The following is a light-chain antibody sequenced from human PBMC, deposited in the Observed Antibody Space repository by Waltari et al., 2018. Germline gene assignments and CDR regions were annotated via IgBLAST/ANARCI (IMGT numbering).Light chain of an antibody. Sequence: QSALTQPASLSGSPGQSLTIPCTGTSSDVGGYNYVSWYQQHPGKTTKLMIYEASNRPSGVSNRFSGSKSGNTSYLTISGLQAEDEADYYCCSYTSSSTGVFGGGTKLTVL. CDR3: CSYTSSSTGV. J-gene: IGLJ3*02. CDR2: EAS. V-gene: IGLV2-14*01. CDR1: SSDVGGYNY.